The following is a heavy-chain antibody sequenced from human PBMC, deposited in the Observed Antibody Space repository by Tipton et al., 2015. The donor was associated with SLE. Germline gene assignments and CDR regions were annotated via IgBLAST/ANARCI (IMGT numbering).Heavy chain of an antibody. V-gene: IGHV3-7*04. J-gene: IGHJ4*02. CDR2: IKQDGSVK. CDR1: GFTFSSYW. Sequence: SLSLSCASSGFTFSSYWMTWVRQAPGKGLEWVANIKQDGSVKYYGDPVKGRFTISRDNAKNSLFLQMSSLRVDDTAVYYCTGGGYNLNWGQGTLVTVSS. D-gene: IGHD5-24*01. CDR3: TGGGYNLN.